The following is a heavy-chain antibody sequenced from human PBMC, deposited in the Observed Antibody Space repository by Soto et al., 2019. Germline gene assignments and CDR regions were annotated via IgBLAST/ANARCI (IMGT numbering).Heavy chain of an antibody. CDR1: GFTFSSYG. J-gene: IGHJ4*02. CDR3: AKLVVVLTGTTLDY. D-gene: IGHD1-7*01. Sequence: GGSLRLSCAASGFTFSSYGMHWVRQAPGKGLEWVAVISYDGSNKYYADSVKGRFTISRDNSKNTLYLQMNSLRAEDTALYYCAKLVVVLTGTTLDYWGQGTLVTVSS. CDR2: ISYDGSNK. V-gene: IGHV3-30*18.